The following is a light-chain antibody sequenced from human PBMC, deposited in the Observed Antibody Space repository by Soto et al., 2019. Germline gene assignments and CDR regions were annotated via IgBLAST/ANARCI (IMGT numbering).Light chain of an antibody. J-gene: IGLJ3*02. CDR1: RSNIGAGYD. CDR3: QSYDSSLSGSV. CDR2: GNS. Sequence: QSVLTQPPSVSGAPGQRVTISCTGSRSNIGAGYDVHWYQQLPGTAPKLLIYGNSIRPSGVPDRFSGSKSGTSASLAITGLQAEDEADYYCQSYDSSLSGSVFGGGTKVTVL. V-gene: IGLV1-40*01.